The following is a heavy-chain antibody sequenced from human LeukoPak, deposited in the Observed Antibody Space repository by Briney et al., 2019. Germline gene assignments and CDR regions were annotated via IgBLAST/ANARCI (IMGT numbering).Heavy chain of an antibody. CDR3: ARESCSGGSCYYYYGMDV. D-gene: IGHD2-15*01. J-gene: IGHJ6*02. V-gene: IGHV3-53*01. Sequence: TGGSLRLSCAASGFTFSSNYMSWVRQAPGKGLEWVSVIYSGGSTYYADSVKGRFTISRDNSKNTLYLQMNSLRAEDTAVYYCARESCSGGSCYYYYGMDVWGQGTTVTVSS. CDR2: IYSGGST. CDR1: GFTFSSNY.